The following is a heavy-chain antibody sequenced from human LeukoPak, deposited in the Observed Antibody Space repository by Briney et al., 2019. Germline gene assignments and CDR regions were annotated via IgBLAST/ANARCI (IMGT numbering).Heavy chain of an antibody. CDR1: GFTFDEYA. V-gene: IGHV3-9*01. D-gene: IGHD3-10*01. CDR2: ISWNSGSI. J-gene: IGHJ4*02. CDR3: AKGLPWFGENPGDY. Sequence: PGRSLRLSCAASGFTFDEYAMHWVRQAPGKGLEWVSGISWNSGSIGYADSVKGRFTISRDNAKNSLYLQMNSLRAEDTALYYCAKGLPWFGENPGDYWGQGTLVTVSS.